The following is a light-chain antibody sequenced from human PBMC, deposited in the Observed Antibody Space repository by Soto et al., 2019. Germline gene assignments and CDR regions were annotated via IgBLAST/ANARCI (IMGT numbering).Light chain of an antibody. CDR1: SYNIGNNY. CDR3: ATWDGSLPGEV. J-gene: IGLJ2*01. CDR2: DNN. Sequence: QSVLTQSPSVSAAPGQKVTISCSGSSYNIGNNYVSWYQQLPGTAPKLLIYDNNKRPSGIPDRFSGSKSGTSGTLDITGLQTGDEADYYCATWDGSLPGEVFGGGTKRTVL. V-gene: IGLV1-51*01.